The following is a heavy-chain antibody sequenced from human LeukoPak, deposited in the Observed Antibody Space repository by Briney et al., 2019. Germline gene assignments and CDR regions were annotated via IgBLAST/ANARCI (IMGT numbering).Heavy chain of an antibody. CDR2: ISAYNGNT. CDR3: ARDEDIVVVPAAMFY. Sequence: ASVKVSCKASGYTFTSYGISWVRQAPGQGLEWMGWISAYNGNTNYAQKLQGRVTMTTDTPTSTAYMELRSLRSDAPAVYYCARDEDIVVVPAAMFYWGQGTLVTVSS. CDR1: GYTFTSYG. J-gene: IGHJ4*02. V-gene: IGHV1-18*04. D-gene: IGHD2-2*01.